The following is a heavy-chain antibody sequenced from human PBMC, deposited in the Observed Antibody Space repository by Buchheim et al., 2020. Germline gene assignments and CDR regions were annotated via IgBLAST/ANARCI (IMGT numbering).Heavy chain of an antibody. J-gene: IGHJ6*02. V-gene: IGHV3-30-3*01. Sequence: QVQLVESGGGVVQPGRSLRLSCAASGFTFSSYAMHWVRQAPGKGLEWVAVISYDGSNKYYADSVKGRFTISRDNSQNTPYLQMNSLRAEDTAVYYCARVRGGYDYYYGMDVWGQGTT. D-gene: IGHD3-22*01. CDR3: ARVRGGYDYYYGMDV. CDR1: GFTFSSYA. CDR2: ISYDGSNK.